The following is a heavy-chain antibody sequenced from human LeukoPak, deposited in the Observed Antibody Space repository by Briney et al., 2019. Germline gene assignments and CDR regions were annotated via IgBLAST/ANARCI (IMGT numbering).Heavy chain of an antibody. Sequence: PSETLSLTCTVSGGSVNRDSYYWSWIRQPPGKGLEWIGYVYYTGSTNYNPSLESRVTISVDTSGNQFSLRLSSVSAADTAIYYCARVTQTDWGVIHYWGQGTLVTVAS. CDR2: VYYTGST. V-gene: IGHV4-61*01. J-gene: IGHJ4*02. CDR3: ARVTQTDWGVIHY. CDR1: GGSVNRDSYY. D-gene: IGHD3-10*01.